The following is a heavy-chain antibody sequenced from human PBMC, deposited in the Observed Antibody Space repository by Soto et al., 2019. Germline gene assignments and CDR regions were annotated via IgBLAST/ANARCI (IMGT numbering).Heavy chain of an antibody. CDR3: ARDMITLGGVIPRHAFDI. CDR2: IYYSGST. D-gene: IGHD3-16*02. V-gene: IGHV4-31*03. CDR1: GGSISSGGYY. Sequence: SETLSLTCTVSGGSISSGGYYWSWIRQHPGKGLEWIGYIYYSGSTYYNPSLKSRVTISVDTSKNQFSLKLSSVTAADTAVYYCARDMITLGGVIPRHAFDIWGQGTMVTVSS. J-gene: IGHJ3*02.